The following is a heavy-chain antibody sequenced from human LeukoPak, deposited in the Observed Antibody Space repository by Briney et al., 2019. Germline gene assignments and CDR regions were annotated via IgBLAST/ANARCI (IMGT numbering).Heavy chain of an antibody. CDR2: IWYDGSNK. J-gene: IGHJ4*02. CDR1: GCTFTSYG. V-gene: IGHV3-33*01. D-gene: IGHD3-9*01. CDR3: ARDFDFYFDY. Sequence: GGSLTLSCAASGCTFTSYGMHWVRQAPGKGLEWVAVIWYDGSNKYYADSVKGRFTISKDNANNMVYLQMNSLRAEDTAVYYCARDFDFYFDYWGQGTLVTVSS.